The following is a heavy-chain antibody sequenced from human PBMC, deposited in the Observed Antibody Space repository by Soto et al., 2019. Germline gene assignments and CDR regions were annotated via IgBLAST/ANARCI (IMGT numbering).Heavy chain of an antibody. CDR2: IYSGDVT. V-gene: IGHV3-53*01. J-gene: IGHJ4*02. Sequence: GGSLRLSCAASGFTVNSNCMSWVRQAPGKGPEWISVIYSGDVTDYADSVKGRFSISRDNSKNTLYLQMNSLRAEDTAVYYCARGQEFDHAYFDYWGQRTLVTVSS. CDR1: GFTVNSNC. CDR3: ARGQEFDHAYFDY.